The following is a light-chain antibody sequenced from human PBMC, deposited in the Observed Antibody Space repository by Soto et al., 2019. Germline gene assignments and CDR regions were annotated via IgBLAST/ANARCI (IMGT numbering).Light chain of an antibody. CDR1: SSNIKTNY. CDR3: ATWDETLSGHV. Sequence: QYALTQPPSASGTPGQRVVISCSGSSSNIKTNYVHWYQQLPGMGPKLLIYRNDQRPSGVPDRFSGSKSGTSASLAISGLRSEDEAEYYCATWDETLSGHVFGTGTKVTVL. J-gene: IGLJ1*01. V-gene: IGLV1-47*01. CDR2: RND.